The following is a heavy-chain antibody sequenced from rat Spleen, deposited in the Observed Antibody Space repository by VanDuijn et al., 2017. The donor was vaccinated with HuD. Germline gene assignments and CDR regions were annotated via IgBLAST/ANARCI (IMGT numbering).Heavy chain of an antibody. CDR2: ISYSGST. CDR1: GYSITSNS. CDR3: VRSVGYTYSFFDY. Sequence: EVQLQESGPGLVKPSQSLSLTCSVTGYSITSNSWVWIRKFPGIKMKWIGHISYSGSTRYNPSLKSRISITRDTSKNQFFLQLNSVTTEDTATYYCVRSVGYTYSFFDYWGQGVMVTVSS. J-gene: IGHJ2*01. V-gene: IGHV3-1*01. D-gene: IGHD1-4*01.